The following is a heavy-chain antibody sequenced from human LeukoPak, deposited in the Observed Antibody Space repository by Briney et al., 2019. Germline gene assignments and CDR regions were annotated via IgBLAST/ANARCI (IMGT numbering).Heavy chain of an antibody. CDR3: ARQGAGVPFDY. Sequence: PSETLSLTCTVSGGSIRSYYWSWIRQPPGKGLEWIGYIYYSGSTNYNPSLKSRVTISVDASKNQFSLKLSSVTAADTAVYYCARQGAGVPFDYWGRGTLVTVSS. V-gene: IGHV4-59*08. D-gene: IGHD3-10*01. CDR1: GGSIRSYY. CDR2: IYYSGST. J-gene: IGHJ4*02.